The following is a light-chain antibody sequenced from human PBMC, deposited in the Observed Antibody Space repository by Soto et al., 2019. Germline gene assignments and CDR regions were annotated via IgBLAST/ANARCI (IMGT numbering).Light chain of an antibody. CDR2: DVS. J-gene: IGLJ2*01. CDR1: SSDVGGYDY. V-gene: IGLV2-14*01. CDR3: NSYTGSSTVA. Sequence: QSALTQPATVSESHGQSVTISCTGTSSDVGGYDYVSWYQQHPGKAPQLLIYDVSIRPSGVSDRFSGSKSGNTASLTISGLQAEDEADYYCNSYTGSSTVAFGGGTKLTVL.